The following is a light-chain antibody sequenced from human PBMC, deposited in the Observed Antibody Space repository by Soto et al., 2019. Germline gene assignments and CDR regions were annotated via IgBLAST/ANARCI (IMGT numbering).Light chain of an antibody. CDR2: GAS. Sequence: EIVMTQSPATLSVSPGERATMSCRASQRVSSNLAWYQQKPGQAPGILIYGASTRATGIPARFSGSGSGTEFTLTISSLQSEDFAVYYCQQYNNWPPWTFGQGTKVEIK. CDR3: QQYNNWPPWT. J-gene: IGKJ1*01. V-gene: IGKV3-15*01. CDR1: QRVSSN.